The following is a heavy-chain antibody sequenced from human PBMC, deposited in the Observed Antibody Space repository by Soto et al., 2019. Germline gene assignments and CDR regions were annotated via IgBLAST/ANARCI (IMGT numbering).Heavy chain of an antibody. Sequence: ASVKVSCKASGYTFTSYGISWVRQAPGQGLERMGWISAYNGNTNYAQKHQGRVTMTTDTSTSTAYMELRSLRFDDMFVFFCAGCSTGTGYYYYGMDVWGQGTTVTVSS. CDR1: GYTFTSYG. V-gene: IGHV1-18*03. D-gene: IGHD1-1*01. CDR3: AGCSTGTGYYYYGMDV. J-gene: IGHJ6*02. CDR2: ISAYNGNT.